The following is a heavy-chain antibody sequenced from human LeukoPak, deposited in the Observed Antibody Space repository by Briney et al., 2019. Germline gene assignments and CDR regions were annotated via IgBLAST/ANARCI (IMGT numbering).Heavy chain of an antibody. V-gene: IGHV4-59*01. CDR3: ARNTMVRGDGWFDP. CDR1: GGSISSYY. J-gene: IGHJ5*02. Sequence: SETLSLTCTVSGGSISSYYWSWIRQPPGKGLEWIGYIYYSGSTNYNPSLKSRVTISVDTSKNQFSLKLSSVTAADTAVYYCARNTMVRGDGWFDPWGQGTLVTVSS. D-gene: IGHD3-10*01. CDR2: IYYSGST.